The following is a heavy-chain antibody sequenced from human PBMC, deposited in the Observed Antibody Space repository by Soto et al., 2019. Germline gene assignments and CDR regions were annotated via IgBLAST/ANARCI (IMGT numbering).Heavy chain of an antibody. J-gene: IGHJ6*03. CDR2: IYDSGSA. CDR1: GDSISRGGYF. V-gene: IGHV4-31*03. CDR3: ARGILRPNHYMDV. Sequence: QVQLQESGPGLVKPSQTLSLTCIVSGDSISRGGYFWTWIRQHPGKGLEWIGYIYDSGSAFYNPSHKSRVTMSVDTSKNQFSLNLRSVTAADTAVFYCARGILRPNHYMDVWGKGTAVAVSS. D-gene: IGHD1-26*01.